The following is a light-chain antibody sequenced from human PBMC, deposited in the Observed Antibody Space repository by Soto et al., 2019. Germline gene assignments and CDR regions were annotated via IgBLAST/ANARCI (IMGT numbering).Light chain of an antibody. CDR1: SSDIGGYKY. V-gene: IGLV2-14*01. CDR2: GNI. Sequence: QSALTQPASVSGSPGQSITISCTGTSSDIGGYKYVSWYQQHPGKAPKLMIYGNINRPSGVPDRFSGSKSGTSASLAITGLQADDEANYYCSSFKGTNSFVFGTGTKLTVL. CDR3: SSFKGTNSFV. J-gene: IGLJ1*01.